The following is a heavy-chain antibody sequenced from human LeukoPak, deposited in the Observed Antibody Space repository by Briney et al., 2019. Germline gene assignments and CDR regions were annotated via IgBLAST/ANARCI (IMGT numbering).Heavy chain of an antibody. J-gene: IGHJ4*02. Sequence: GGSLRLSCAASGFTFSSYAMSWVRQAPGKGLEWVSAISGSGGSTYYADSVRGRFTISRDNSKNTLYLQMNSLRAEDTAVYYCATWPPGIAAAGTVDYWGQGTLVTVSS. V-gene: IGHV3-23*01. D-gene: IGHD6-13*01. CDR2: ISGSGGST. CDR1: GFTFSSYA. CDR3: ATWPPGIAAAGTVDY.